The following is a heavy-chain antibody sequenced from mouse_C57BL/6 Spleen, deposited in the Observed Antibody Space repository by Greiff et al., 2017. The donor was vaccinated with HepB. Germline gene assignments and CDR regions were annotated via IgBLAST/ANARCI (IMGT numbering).Heavy chain of an antibody. CDR2: IYPGSGST. CDR1: GYTFTSYW. J-gene: IGHJ2*01. CDR3: ARWAPYYYGSSYGYFDY. V-gene: IGHV1-55*01. D-gene: IGHD1-1*01. Sequence: QVQLQQPGAELVKPGASVKMSCKASGYTFTSYWITWVKQRPGQGLEWIGDIYPGSGSTNYNEKFKSKATLTVDTSSSTAYMQLSSLTSEDSAVYYCARWAPYYYGSSYGYFDYWGQGTTLTVSS.